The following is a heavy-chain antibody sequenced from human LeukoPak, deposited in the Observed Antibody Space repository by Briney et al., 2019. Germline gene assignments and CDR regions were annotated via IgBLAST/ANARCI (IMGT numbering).Heavy chain of an antibody. V-gene: IGHV4-59*08. Sequence: SETLSLTCTVSGGSISSYYWSWIRQPPGKGLECIGYIYSSGNTNYNPSLKSRVTISVDTSKNQFSLRLSSVTAADTAVYYCARHGQNFASSFEYWGQGTLVTVSS. CDR1: GGSISSYY. D-gene: IGHD6-13*01. CDR2: IYSSGNT. J-gene: IGHJ4*02. CDR3: ARHGQNFASSFEY.